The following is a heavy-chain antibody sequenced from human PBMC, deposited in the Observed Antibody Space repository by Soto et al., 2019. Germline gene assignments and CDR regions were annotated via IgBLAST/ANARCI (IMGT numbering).Heavy chain of an antibody. CDR3: ARDRSVVVGYGMDV. Sequence: GGSLRLSCAASGFSFSSAWMSWVRQTPEKGLEWVGRIKSKSDGGTTDYAAPVKGRFTISRDDSENTLYLQMNSLKTEDTAVYYCARDRSVVVGYGMDVWGQGTTVTVSS. J-gene: IGHJ6*02. D-gene: IGHD2-15*01. CDR1: GFSFSSAW. V-gene: IGHV3-15*01. CDR2: IKSKSDGGTT.